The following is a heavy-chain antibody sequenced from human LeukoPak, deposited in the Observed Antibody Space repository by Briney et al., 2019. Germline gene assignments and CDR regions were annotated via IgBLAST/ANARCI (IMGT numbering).Heavy chain of an antibody. CDR2: IKLDGSEK. CDR1: GLTFSSHW. V-gene: IGHV3-7*03. CDR3: ARDQYDTWSRRGNFDS. D-gene: IGHD3-3*01. Sequence: GGSLRLSCAASGLTFSSHWMHWVRQAPGKGLEWVANIKLDGSEKNYVDSVKGRFTISRDNTKNSLYLQMNSLRVEDTAVFYCARDQYDTWSRRGNFDSWGQGTLVIVSS. J-gene: IGHJ4*02.